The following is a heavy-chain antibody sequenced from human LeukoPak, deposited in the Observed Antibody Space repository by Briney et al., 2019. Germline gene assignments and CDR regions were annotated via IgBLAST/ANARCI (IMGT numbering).Heavy chain of an antibody. V-gene: IGHV4-31*03. J-gene: IGHJ4*02. Sequence: PSETLSLTCTVSGGSISSGGYYWSWIRQHLGKGLEWIGYIYYSGSTYYNPSLKSRVIISVDTSKNQFSLKLSSVTAADTAVYYCARSRRGGVPAAVAYFDYWGQGTLVTVSS. CDR2: IYYSGST. CDR3: ARSRRGGVPAAVAYFDY. CDR1: GGSISSGGYY. D-gene: IGHD2-2*01.